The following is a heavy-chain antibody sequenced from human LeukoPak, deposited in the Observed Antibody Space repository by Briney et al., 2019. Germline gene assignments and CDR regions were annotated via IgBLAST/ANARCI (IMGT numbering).Heavy chain of an antibody. V-gene: IGHV1-2*02. D-gene: IGHD3-22*01. Sequence: ASVKVSCEASGYTFTSYYIHWVRQAPGQGLEWMGWINPTSGGTNYAQKFQGRVTITRDMSRGTAYMELSSLGSEDTAVYYCVADAYYHDTSDYYSYGFDIWGQGTMVTVSS. CDR2: INPTSGGT. CDR3: VADAYYHDTSDYYSYGFDI. CDR1: GYTFTSYY. J-gene: IGHJ3*02.